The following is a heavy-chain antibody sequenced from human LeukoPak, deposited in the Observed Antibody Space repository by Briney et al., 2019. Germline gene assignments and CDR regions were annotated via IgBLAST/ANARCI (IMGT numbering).Heavy chain of an antibody. D-gene: IGHD5-12*01. CDR2: INHSGST. J-gene: IGHJ4*02. CDR3: ASASGWLLYY. CDR1: GGSFSGYY. Sequence: PPETLSLTCAVYGGSFSGYYWSWIRQPPGKGLEWIGEINHSGSTNYNPSLKSRVTISVDTSKNQFSLKLSSVTAADTAVYYCASASGWLLYYWGQGTLVTVSS. V-gene: IGHV4-34*01.